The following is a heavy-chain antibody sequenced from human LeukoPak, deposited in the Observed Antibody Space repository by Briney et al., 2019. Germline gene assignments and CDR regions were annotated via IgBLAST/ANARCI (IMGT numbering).Heavy chain of an antibody. CDR1: GYRFHNYW. CDR2: IYPGDSYT. CDR3: ARAPPDGERYFNV. V-gene: IGHV5-51*01. D-gene: IGHD2-21*01. J-gene: IGHJ2*01. Sequence: GESLKISCEGSGYRFHNYWIAWGRQMPGKALEWMGTIYPGDSYTIYSPPFQGQVTFSADKSTNTAYLQYNSLKAADTAIYYCARAPPDGERYFNVWGRGTLVTVSS.